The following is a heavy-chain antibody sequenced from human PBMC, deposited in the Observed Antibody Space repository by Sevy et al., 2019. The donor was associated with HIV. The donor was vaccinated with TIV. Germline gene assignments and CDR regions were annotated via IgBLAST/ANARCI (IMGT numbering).Heavy chain of an antibody. CDR3: AYSDTAMALPDY. J-gene: IGHJ4*02. V-gene: IGHV3-11*06. D-gene: IGHD5-18*01. CDR2: ISSSSSYT. Sequence: GGSLRLSCAASGFTFSDYYMSWIRQAPGKGLEWVSYISSSSSYTNYAHSVKGRFTISRDNAKNSLYLQMNSLRAEDTAVYYCAYSDTAMALPDYWGQGTLVTVSS. CDR1: GFTFSDYY.